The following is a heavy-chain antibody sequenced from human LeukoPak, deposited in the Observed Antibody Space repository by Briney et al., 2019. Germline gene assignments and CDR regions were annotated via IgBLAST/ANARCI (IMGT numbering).Heavy chain of an antibody. CDR2: ISWNSGST. D-gene: IGHD4-17*01. Sequence: GGSLRLSCAASGFTFDDYAMHWVRQAPGKGLEWVSGISWNSGSTYYADSVKGRFTISRDNSKNTLYLQMNSLRAEDTAVYYCARGYVAGDYTFDYWGQGTLVTVSS. CDR1: GFTFDDYA. V-gene: IGHV3-9*01. J-gene: IGHJ4*02. CDR3: ARGYVAGDYTFDY.